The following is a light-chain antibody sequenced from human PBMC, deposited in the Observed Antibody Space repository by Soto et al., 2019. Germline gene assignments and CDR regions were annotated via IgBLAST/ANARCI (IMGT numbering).Light chain of an antibody. Sequence: EIMLKPYPATLSLSPGERAPLSCRASQSVDTYLAWYQHKPGQAPRLLIYDAYNRATGIPARFSGSGSGTDFTLTISSLEPEDFAFYYCQQRSNWPPITSGQRTRLEIK. J-gene: IGKJ5*01. CDR2: DAY. CDR1: QSVDTY. CDR3: QQRSNWPPIT. V-gene: IGKV3-11*01.